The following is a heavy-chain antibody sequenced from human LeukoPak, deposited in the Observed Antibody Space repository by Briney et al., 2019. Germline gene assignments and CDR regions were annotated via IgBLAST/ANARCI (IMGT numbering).Heavy chain of an antibody. CDR2: IWYDGGNK. J-gene: IGHJ4*02. Sequence: GGSLRLSCAASGFTFTSYGMHWVRQAPGKGLEWVALIWYDGGNKYYADSVKGRFTVSRDNSKNTQYLQMNSLRAEDTAVYYCARLLSNTYYYGSGSHFDYWGQGTLVTVSS. CDR1: GFTFTSYG. V-gene: IGHV3-33*01. CDR3: ARLLSNTYYYGSGSHFDY. D-gene: IGHD3-10*01.